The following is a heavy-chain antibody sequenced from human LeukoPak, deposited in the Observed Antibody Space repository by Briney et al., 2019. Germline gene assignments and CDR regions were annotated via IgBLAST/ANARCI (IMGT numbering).Heavy chain of an antibody. CDR3: AGHVRAARTWFDP. V-gene: IGHV4-59*08. CDR1: DDFIDNYY. J-gene: IGHJ5*02. D-gene: IGHD6-13*01. Sequence: SETLSLTCTVSDDFIDNYYWSWIRQPPGKGLEWIAYIHYTGSTNYNPSLQSRVTISIDTSKNQFSLNLSSVTAADTAVYYCAGHVRAARTWFDPWGQGTLVTVSS. CDR2: IHYTGST.